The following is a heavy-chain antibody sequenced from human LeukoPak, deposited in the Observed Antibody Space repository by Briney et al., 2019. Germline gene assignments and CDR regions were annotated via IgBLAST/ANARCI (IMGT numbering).Heavy chain of an antibody. D-gene: IGHD3-10*01. J-gene: IGHJ3*02. CDR1: GYTFISYA. Sequence: ASVKVSCKASGYTFISYAMNWVRQAPGQGLEWMGWINTNTANPTYAQGFTGRFVFSLDTSVSTAYLQISSLKAEDTAVYYCARDLIMYGSESYFDDTFDIWGQGTKVTVSS. V-gene: IGHV7-4-1*02. CDR3: ARDLIMYGSESYFDDTFDI. CDR2: INTNTANP.